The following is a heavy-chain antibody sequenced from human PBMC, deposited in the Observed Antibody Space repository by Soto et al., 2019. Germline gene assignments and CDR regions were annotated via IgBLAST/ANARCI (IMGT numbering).Heavy chain of an antibody. D-gene: IGHD3-22*01. CDR1: GFTFSSYT. CDR3: VKDGINYYDSSGYWAY. CDR2: ISSNGLNT. J-gene: IGHJ4*02. Sequence: GGSLRLSCSASGFTFSSYTLHWVRQAPGKGLEYVSAISSNGLNTYYADSVKGRFTISRDNSKNTLYLQMSSLRTEDTAVYYCVKDGINYYDSSGYWAYRGQGTQVTVSS. V-gene: IGHV3-64D*06.